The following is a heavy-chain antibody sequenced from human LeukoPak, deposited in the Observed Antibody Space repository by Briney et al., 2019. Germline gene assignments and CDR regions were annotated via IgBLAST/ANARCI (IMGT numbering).Heavy chain of an antibody. Sequence: SETLSLTCAVYGGSFSVYYWSWIRQPPGKGLEWIGEINHSGSTNYNPSLKSRVTISVDTSKNQFSLKLTSVTAADTAVYYCARSTFSSNWNLWGQGTLVTVSS. CDR2: INHSGST. V-gene: IGHV4-34*01. CDR3: ARSTFSSNWNL. D-gene: IGHD6-13*01. J-gene: IGHJ4*02. CDR1: GGSFSVYY.